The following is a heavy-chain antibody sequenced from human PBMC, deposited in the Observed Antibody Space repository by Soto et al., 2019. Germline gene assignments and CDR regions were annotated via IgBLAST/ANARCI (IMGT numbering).Heavy chain of an antibody. D-gene: IGHD5-18*01. CDR1: GGTYSSYA. J-gene: IGHJ6*02. CDR2: IIPIFGTA. Sequence: SVKVSCKASGGTYSSYAISWVRHAPGQGLEWMGGIIPIFGTANYAQKFQGRVTITADESTSTAYMELSSLRSEDTGVYYCADRLDTAMPNSERYGMDVWGQGTTVNVS. CDR3: ADRLDTAMPNSERYGMDV. V-gene: IGHV1-69*13.